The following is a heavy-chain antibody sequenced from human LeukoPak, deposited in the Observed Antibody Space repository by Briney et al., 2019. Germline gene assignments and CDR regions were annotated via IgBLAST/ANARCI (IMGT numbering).Heavy chain of an antibody. Sequence: SETLSLTCSVSAGSISRSAYYWGWIRQPPGRGLEWVGNVYYSGSTYYNPSLKSRVTMSVDRSKNQFSLTLSSVTAADTAVYYCARTPKDYLNFLYFDLWGRGSLVTVSS. V-gene: IGHV4-39*01. J-gene: IGHJ2*01. CDR2: VYYSGST. CDR3: ARTPKDYLNFLYFDL. D-gene: IGHD3-16*01. CDR1: AGSISRSAYY.